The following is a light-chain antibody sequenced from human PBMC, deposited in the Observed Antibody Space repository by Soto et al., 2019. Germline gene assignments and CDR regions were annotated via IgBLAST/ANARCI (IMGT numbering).Light chain of an antibody. J-gene: IGKJ4*01. CDR2: DAS. CDR1: QTISTW. V-gene: IGKV1-5*01. Sequence: DMQGTQSPPTLSASVGDRVTITCRASQTISTWMAWYQQKPGKAPKPLVYDASTLQSGVPSRFSGSGSGTEFTLTISSLQPDDFATYYCQQYNSYSLTFGGGTKVDIK. CDR3: QQYNSYSLT.